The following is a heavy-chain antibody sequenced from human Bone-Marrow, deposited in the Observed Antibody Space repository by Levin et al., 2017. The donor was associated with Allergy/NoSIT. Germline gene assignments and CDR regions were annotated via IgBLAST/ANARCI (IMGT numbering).Heavy chain of an antibody. CDR2: INPNSGDT. Sequence: ASVKVSCKASGYTFTDYFIHWVRLAPGQGLEWMGWINPNSGDTDSAQNFQDRVTMTRDTSISTAYMELSSLTSNDTALYYCARVSSAAFDIWGQGTVVTVSS. D-gene: IGHD6-19*01. V-gene: IGHV1-2*02. CDR1: GYTFTDYF. J-gene: IGHJ3*02. CDR3: ARVSSAAFDI.